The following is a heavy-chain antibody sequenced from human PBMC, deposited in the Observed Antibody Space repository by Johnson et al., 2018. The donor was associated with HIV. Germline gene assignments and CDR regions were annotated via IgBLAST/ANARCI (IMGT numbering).Heavy chain of an antibody. J-gene: IGHJ3*02. CDR1: GFTVSSNY. V-gene: IGHV3-66*01. CDR2: IYRNGGSI. CDR3: ARRFGAAFDI. D-gene: IGHD3-16*01. Sequence: VQLVESGGDLVKPGGSLRLSCAASGFTVSSNYMSWVRQAPGKGLEWVSVIYRNGGSIGYAASVKGRFTISRDNAKNSLYLQMNSLRAEDTAVYYCARRFGAAFDIWGQGTMVTVSS.